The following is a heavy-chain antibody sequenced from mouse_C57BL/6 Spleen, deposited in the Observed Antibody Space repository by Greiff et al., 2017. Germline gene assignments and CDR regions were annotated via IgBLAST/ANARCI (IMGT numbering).Heavy chain of an antibody. CDR2: IYPGDGDT. D-gene: IGHD1-1*01. V-gene: IGHV1-82*01. J-gene: IGHJ2*01. CDR3: ASETTVVNY. CDR1: GYAFSSSW. Sequence: QVQLQQSGPELVKPGASVKISCKASGYAFSSSWMNWVKQRPGKGLEWIGRIYPGDGDTNYNGKFKGKATLTADKSSSTAYMQLRSLTSEDSAVYFCASETTVVNYWGQGTTLTVSS.